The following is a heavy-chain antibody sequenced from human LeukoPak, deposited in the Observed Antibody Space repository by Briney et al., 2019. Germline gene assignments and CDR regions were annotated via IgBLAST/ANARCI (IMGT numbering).Heavy chain of an antibody. CDR2: IKPDGSEK. J-gene: IGHJ5*02. CDR3: ARDRGGRGWYEFAS. Sequence: GGSLRLSCADCGFTFSTYWMSWVRQVPGKGREGVASIKPDGSEKHYVNAVKGRFTISRDNAKNSLYLQLNSLRAEDTALFYCARDRGGRGWYEFASWGQGTLVSVYS. D-gene: IGHD6-19*01. V-gene: IGHV3-7*01. CDR1: GFTFSTYW.